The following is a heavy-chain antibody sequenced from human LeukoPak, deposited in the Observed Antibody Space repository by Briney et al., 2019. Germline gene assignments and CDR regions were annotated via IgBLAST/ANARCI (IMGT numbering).Heavy chain of an antibody. CDR3: ARHRSSWLIDY. Sequence: GGSLILSCAASGFTFNSYAMSGVRQAPWERLQGVSGIMDSGGNTYYADSVRGRFTISRDNCKNTLYLQMNSLRAEDTAVYYCARHRSSWLIDYWGQGTLVTVSS. CDR2: IMDSGGNT. V-gene: IGHV3-23*01. D-gene: IGHD6-6*01. J-gene: IGHJ4*02. CDR1: GFTFNSYA.